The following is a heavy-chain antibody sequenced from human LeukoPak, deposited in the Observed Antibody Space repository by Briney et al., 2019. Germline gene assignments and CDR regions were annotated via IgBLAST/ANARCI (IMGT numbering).Heavy chain of an antibody. J-gene: IGHJ5*02. Sequence: SETLSLTCTVSGGSISSGSYYWSWIRQPAGKGLEWIGRIYTSGSTNYNPSLKSRVTISVDTSKNQFSLKLSSVTAADTAVYYCARDYSDTWFDPWGQGTLVTVSS. CDR3: ARDYSDTWFDP. CDR1: GGSISSGSYY. V-gene: IGHV4-61*02. D-gene: IGHD3-9*01. CDR2: IYTSGST.